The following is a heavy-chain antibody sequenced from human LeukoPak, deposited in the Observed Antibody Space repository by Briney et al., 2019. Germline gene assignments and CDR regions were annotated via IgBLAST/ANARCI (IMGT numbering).Heavy chain of an antibody. CDR3: ARDGYTEPNLDY. D-gene: IGHD5-24*01. V-gene: IGHV3-23*01. CDR1: GFNFANHA. J-gene: IGHJ4*02. CDR2: ISGGGDIT. Sequence: GGSLRLSCAASGFNFANHAMSWVRQTAGKGLEWVSAISGGGDITYYADSVKGRFTISRDNSKDTLFPQMHSLRAEDTAVYYCARDGYTEPNLDYWGQGTLVTVSS.